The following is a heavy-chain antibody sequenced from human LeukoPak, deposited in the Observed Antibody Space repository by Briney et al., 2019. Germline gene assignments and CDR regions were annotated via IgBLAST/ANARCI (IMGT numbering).Heavy chain of an antibody. CDR2: INHSGST. J-gene: IGHJ4*02. V-gene: IGHV4-34*01. D-gene: IGHD2-2*01. Sequence: SETLSLXCAVYGGSFSGYYWSWIRQPPGKGLEWIGEINHSGSTNYNPSLKSRVTISVDASKNQLSLKLSSVTAADTAVYYCARGRGSSLDYWGQGTLVTVSS. CDR3: ARGRGSSLDY. CDR1: GGSFSGYY.